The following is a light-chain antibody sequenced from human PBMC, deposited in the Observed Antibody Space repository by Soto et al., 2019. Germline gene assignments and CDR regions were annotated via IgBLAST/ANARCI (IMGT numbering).Light chain of an antibody. Sequence: QSALTQPASVSGSPGQSITISCTGTSSDVGGYNYVSWYQQHPGKAPKLMIYDVCNRPSGVSNRFSGSKSGNTASLTISGLQAEDEADYYCSSYTSSSTLWVFGGGTKLTVL. CDR1: SSDVGGYNY. J-gene: IGLJ3*02. CDR2: DVC. V-gene: IGLV2-14*01. CDR3: SSYTSSSTLWV.